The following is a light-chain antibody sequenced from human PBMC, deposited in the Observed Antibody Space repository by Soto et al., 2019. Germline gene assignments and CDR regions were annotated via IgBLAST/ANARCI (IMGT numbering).Light chain of an antibody. CDR2: EDN. J-gene: IGLJ2*01. V-gene: IGLV6-57*04. CDR1: SGSIASNY. CDR3: PPYDTIIVV. Sequence: NFMLTQPHSVSESPGKTVSISCTRSSGSIASNYVQCYQQRPGRAPTTVLYEDNQRPSGVPDRFSGSIDPSSNSASLTISGLKTEDEADYYCPPYDTIIVVFVGGTQLTVL.